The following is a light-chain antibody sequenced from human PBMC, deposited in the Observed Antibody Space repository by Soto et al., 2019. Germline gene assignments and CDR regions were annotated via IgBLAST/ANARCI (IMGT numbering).Light chain of an antibody. CDR3: SSYTSSSTLP. CDR1: SSDVGGYNY. Sequence: QSALTQPASVSGSPGQSITISCTGTSSDVGGYNYVSWYQQHPGKAPKLMIYDVSYRPSGVSNRFSGSKSGNTASLTISGLQAEYEADYYCSSYTSSSTLPFGTGTQLTVL. V-gene: IGLV2-14*01. J-gene: IGLJ1*01. CDR2: DVS.